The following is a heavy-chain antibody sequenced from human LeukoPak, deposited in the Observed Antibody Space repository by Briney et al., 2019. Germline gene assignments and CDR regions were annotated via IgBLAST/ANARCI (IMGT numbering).Heavy chain of an antibody. V-gene: IGHV4-34*01. J-gene: IGHJ4*02. CDR1: GGSFSGYY. D-gene: IGHD3-10*01. Sequence: SETLSLTCAVYGGSFSGYYWSWIRQPPGKGLEWIGEVNHSGSTNYNPSLKSRVTISVDTSKNQFSLELSSVTAADTAVYYCARTQSFYYVSGSPGLIDYWGQGTLVTVSS. CDR3: ARTQSFYYVSGSPGLIDY. CDR2: VNHSGST.